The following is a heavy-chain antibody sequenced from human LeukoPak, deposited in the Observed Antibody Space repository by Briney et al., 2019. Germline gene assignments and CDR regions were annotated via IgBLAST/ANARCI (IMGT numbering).Heavy chain of an antibody. D-gene: IGHD2-15*01. J-gene: IGHJ3*02. Sequence: PGGSLRLSCAASGFTFSNYAMHWVPQAPGKGLEWVAVISYEGSVKFYVDSVKGRFTISRDNSKNTLYLQMNSLRAEDTSVYYCAKVGCSGGNCYAAFDIWGQGTMVTVSS. CDR3: AKVGCSGGNCYAAFDI. V-gene: IGHV3-30*18. CDR1: GFTFSNYA. CDR2: ISYEGSVK.